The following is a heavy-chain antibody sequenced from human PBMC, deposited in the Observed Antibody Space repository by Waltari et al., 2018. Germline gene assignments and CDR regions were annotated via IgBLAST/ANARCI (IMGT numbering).Heavy chain of an antibody. J-gene: IGHJ2*01. CDR2: VSGDSGYI. CDR3: AGIRRGFWFFDL. CDR1: GMTFTTSS. V-gene: IGHV3-48*04. Sequence: EVQLVESGGGLVQPGGSLRLSCAASGMTFTTSSMNWFRQAPGKGLEWISYVSGDSGYIYYADSVRGRFTISRDNAQNSMYLQMNNLRADDTAVYYCAGIRRGFWFFDLWGRGTLVTVSS. D-gene: IGHD3-10*01.